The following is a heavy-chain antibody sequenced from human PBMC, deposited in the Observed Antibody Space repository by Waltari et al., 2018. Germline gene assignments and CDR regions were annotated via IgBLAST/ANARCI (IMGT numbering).Heavy chain of an antibody. CDR2: ISAYNGNT. J-gene: IGHJ4*02. Sequence: QVQLVQSGAEVKKPGAAVKVSSEASGFSFSGLGISGGRQAPGQGLEWLGWISAYNGNTHYAQKFQGRLTMTTDTSTSTAYMDLRSLRSDDTAIYYCARDRSGYKYGSNWGQGTLVTVSS. V-gene: IGHV1-18*01. CDR1: GFSFSGLG. CDR3: ARDRSGYKYGSN. D-gene: IGHD5-18*01.